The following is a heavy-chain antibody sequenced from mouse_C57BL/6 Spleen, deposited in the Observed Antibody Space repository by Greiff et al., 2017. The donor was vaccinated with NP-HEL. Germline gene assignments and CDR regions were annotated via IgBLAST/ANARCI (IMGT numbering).Heavy chain of an antibody. CDR2: IYPGSGNT. D-gene: IGHD1-1*01. CDR3: ARSGGITTVTMDY. V-gene: IGHV1-76*01. CDR1: GYTFTDYY. Sequence: QVQLQQSGAELVRPGASVKLSCKASGYTFTDYYINWVKQRPGQGLEWIARIYPGSGNTYYNEKFKGKATLTAEKSSSTAYMQLSSLTSEDSAVYFCARSGGITTVTMDYWGQGTSVTVSS. J-gene: IGHJ4*01.